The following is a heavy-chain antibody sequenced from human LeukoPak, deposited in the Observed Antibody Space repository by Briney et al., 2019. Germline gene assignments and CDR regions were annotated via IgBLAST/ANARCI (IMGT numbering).Heavy chain of an antibody. V-gene: IGHV1-2*02. J-gene: IGHJ5*02. D-gene: IGHD5-18*01. CDR3: ARGPALSIQLWLRDWFDP. CDR1: GYTFTGYY. Sequence: ASVKVSCKASGYTFTGYYMHWVRQAPGQGLEWMGWINPNSGGTNYAQKFQGRVTMTRDTSISTAYMELSRLRSDDTAVYYCARGPALSIQLWLRDWFDPWGQGTLVTVSS. CDR2: INPNSGGT.